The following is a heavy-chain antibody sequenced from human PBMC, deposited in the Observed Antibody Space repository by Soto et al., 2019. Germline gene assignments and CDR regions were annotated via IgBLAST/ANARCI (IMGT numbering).Heavy chain of an antibody. V-gene: IGHV1-69*04. CDR2: IIPILGIA. J-gene: IGHJ4*02. CDR3: ARGLRAQWQVLNLDY. D-gene: IGHD6-19*01. CDR1: GGTFSSYA. Sequence: QVQLVQSGAEVKKPGSSVKVSCKASGGTFSSYAISWVRQAPGQGLEWMGRIIPILGIANYAQKFQGRVTITADKSTSTAYMELSSLRSEDTAVYYCARGLRAQWQVLNLDYWGQGTLVTVSS.